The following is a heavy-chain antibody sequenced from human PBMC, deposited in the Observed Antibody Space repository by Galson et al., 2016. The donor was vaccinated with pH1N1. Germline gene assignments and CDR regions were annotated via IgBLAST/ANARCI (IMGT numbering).Heavy chain of an antibody. V-gene: IGHV5-51*01. D-gene: IGHD5-18*01. CDR2: IFPGDSDT. CDR3: ARHSGDGYRYGSERYFDY. Sequence: IGWVRQMPGKGLEWMGIIFPGDSDTKYSPSFQGQVTISADKSISTAYLQWSSLKASDTAMYYCARHSGDGYRYGSERYFDYWGQGTLVTVSS. J-gene: IGHJ4*02.